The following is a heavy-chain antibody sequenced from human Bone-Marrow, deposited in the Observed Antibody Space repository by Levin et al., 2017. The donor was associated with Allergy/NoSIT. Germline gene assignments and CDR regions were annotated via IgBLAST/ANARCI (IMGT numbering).Heavy chain of an antibody. CDR3: GRRGDYFDY. Sequence: SETLSLTCTVSGGSISSSSYYWGWIRQPPGKGLEWIGSIYYSGSTNYNPSLKSRVTISVDTSKNQFSLKLRSVTAADTAVYYCGRRGDYFDYWGQGTLVTVSS. CDR1: GGSISSSSYY. CDR2: IYYSGST. V-gene: IGHV4-39*01. D-gene: IGHD3-10*01. J-gene: IGHJ4*02.